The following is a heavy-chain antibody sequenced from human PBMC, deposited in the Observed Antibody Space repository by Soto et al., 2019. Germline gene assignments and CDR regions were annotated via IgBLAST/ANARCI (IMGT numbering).Heavy chain of an antibody. D-gene: IGHD6-13*01. J-gene: IGHJ4*02. CDR1: GFTVSSNY. V-gene: IGHV3-53*01. CDR2: IYSGGST. CDR3: ARGGIAAAGNEVGPFDY. Sequence: GESLKISCAASGFTVSSNYMSWVRQAPGKGLEWVSVIYSGGSTYYADSVKGRFTISRDNSKNTLYLQMNSLRAEDTAVYYCARGGIAAAGNEVGPFDYWGQGTLVTVSS.